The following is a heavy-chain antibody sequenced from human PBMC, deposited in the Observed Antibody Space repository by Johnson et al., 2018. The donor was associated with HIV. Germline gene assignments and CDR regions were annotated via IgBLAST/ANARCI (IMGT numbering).Heavy chain of an antibody. V-gene: IGHV3-30*02. CDR1: GFTFSNAW. CDR2: IRYDGSNK. CDR3: AKAGQLVAATSAFDI. D-gene: IGHD2-15*01. Sequence: QVQLVESGGALVKPGGSLRLSCVASGFTFSNAWLSWVRQAAGEGLEWVAFIRYDGSNKYYADSVKGRFTISRDNSKNTLYLQMNSLRSEDTAVYYCAKAGQLVAATSAFDIWGQGTMVTVSS. J-gene: IGHJ3*02.